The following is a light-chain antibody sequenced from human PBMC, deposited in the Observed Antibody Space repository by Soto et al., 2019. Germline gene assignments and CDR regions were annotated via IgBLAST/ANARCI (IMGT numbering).Light chain of an antibody. CDR3: QQVNSFPLT. J-gene: IGKJ3*01. CDR1: QGISSF. Sequence: DIQLTQSPSFLSASVGDRVTLTCRASQGISSFLAWYQQKRGKAPRLLIYTAISLQSGVPARFSGSGSGTEFTLTISSLQPEDFAAYYCQQVNSFPLTFGPGTEVDIK. CDR2: TAI. V-gene: IGKV1-9*01.